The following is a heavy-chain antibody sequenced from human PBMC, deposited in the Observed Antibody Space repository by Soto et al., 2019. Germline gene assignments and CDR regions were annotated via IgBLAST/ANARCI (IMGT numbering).Heavy chain of an antibody. CDR3: ASEGYPRSLYY. Sequence: GGSLRLSWAASGFTVSSNYMSWVRQAPGKGLEWVSVIYSGGSTYYADSVKGRFTISRHNSKNTLYLQMNSLRAEDTAVYYCASEGYPRSLYYWGQGTLVTVSS. D-gene: IGHD5-18*01. CDR1: GFTVSSNY. J-gene: IGHJ4*02. CDR2: IYSGGST. V-gene: IGHV3-53*04.